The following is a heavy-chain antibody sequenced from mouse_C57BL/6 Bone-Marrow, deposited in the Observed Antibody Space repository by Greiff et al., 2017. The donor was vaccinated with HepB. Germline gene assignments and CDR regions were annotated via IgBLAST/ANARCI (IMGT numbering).Heavy chain of an antibody. CDR2: ISYDGSN. Sequence: EVQLQESGPGLVKPSQSLSLTCSVTGYSITSGYYWNWIRQFPGNKLGWMGYISYDGSNNYNPPLKNRISITRDTSKNQFFLKLNSVTTEATATYYCARGVYSFAYWGQGTLVTVSA. CDR3: ARGVYSFAY. CDR1: GYSITSGYY. V-gene: IGHV3-6*01. J-gene: IGHJ3*01. D-gene: IGHD1-1*01.